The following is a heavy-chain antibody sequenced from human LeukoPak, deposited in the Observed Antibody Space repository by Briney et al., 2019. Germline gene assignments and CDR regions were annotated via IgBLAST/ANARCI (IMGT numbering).Heavy chain of an antibody. CDR1: GYTFTGYY. V-gene: IGHV1-69*13. D-gene: IGHD1-26*01. Sequence: GASVKVSCKGSGYTFTGYYMHWVRQAPGQGLEWMGGIIPIFGTANYARKFQGRVTITADESTSTAYMELSSLRSEDTAVYYCARGVREWEPSTHWGQGTLVTVSS. CDR2: IIPIFGTA. J-gene: IGHJ4*02. CDR3: ARGVREWEPSTH.